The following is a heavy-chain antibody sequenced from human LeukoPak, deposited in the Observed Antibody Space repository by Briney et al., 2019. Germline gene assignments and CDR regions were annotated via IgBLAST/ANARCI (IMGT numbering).Heavy chain of an antibody. Sequence: GATVKVSCKASGYTFTGYYMHWVRQAPGQGLEWMGWINPNSGGTNYAQKFQGRVTMTRDTSISTAYMELSRLRSDDTAVYYCAREGSGYDLFYYYYMDVWGKGTTVTISS. CDR1: GYTFTGYY. J-gene: IGHJ6*03. D-gene: IGHD5-12*01. CDR3: AREGSGYDLFYYYYMDV. V-gene: IGHV1-2*02. CDR2: INPNSGGT.